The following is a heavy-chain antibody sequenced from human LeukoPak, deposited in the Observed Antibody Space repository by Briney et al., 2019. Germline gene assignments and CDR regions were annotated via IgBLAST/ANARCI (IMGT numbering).Heavy chain of an antibody. CDR1: GVSISSGGYY. CDR2: IYYSGST. D-gene: IGHD2-21*01. V-gene: IGHV4-31*03. CDR3: ASGRWLLRDAFDI. J-gene: IGHJ3*02. Sequence: SQTLSLTCTVSGVSISSGGYYWSWIRQHPGKGLEWIGYIYYSGSTYYNPSLKSRVTISVDTSKNQFSLKLSSVTAADTAVYYCASGRWLLRDAFDIWGQGTMVTVSS.